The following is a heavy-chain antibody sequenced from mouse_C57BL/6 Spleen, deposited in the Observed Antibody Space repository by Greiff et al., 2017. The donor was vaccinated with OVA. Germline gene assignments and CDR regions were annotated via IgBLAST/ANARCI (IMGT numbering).Heavy chain of an antibody. CDR3: ARSAYGSSVDY. Sequence: VQLQQSGPELVKPGASVKISCKASGYAFSSSWMNWVKQRPGKGLEWIGRIYPGDGDTNYNGKFKGKATLTADKSSSTAYMQLSSLTSEDSAVYFCARSAYGSSVDYWGQGTTLTVSS. V-gene: IGHV1-82*01. CDR1: GYAFSSSW. J-gene: IGHJ2*01. CDR2: IYPGDGDT. D-gene: IGHD1-1*01.